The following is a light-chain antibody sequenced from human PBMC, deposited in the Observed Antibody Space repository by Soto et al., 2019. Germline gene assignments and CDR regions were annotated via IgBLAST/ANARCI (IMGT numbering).Light chain of an antibody. V-gene: IGLV2-8*01. CDR3: SSHGGANNFYV. CDR1: SSDIGAYNF. J-gene: IGLJ1*01. Sequence: QSVLTQPPSASGTPGQRVTISCTGTSSDIGAYNFVSWYQQHPGKVPKLIIHEVTRRPSGVPDRFSASKSGNTASLTVSGLQAEDEADYYCSSHGGANNFYVFGTGTKVTVL. CDR2: EVT.